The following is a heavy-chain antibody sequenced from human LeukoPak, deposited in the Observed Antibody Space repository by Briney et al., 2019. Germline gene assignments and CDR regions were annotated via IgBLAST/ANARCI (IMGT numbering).Heavy chain of an antibody. J-gene: IGHJ4*02. Sequence: GGSLRLSCAASGFTFSSYGMHWVRQAPGKGLEWVAVIWYDGSNKYYADSVKGRFTISRDNCKNTLYLQMNSLRAEDTAVYYCAQDWDGSLSLDSWGQEPLVTASS. CDR3: AQDWDGSLSLDS. D-gene: IGHD1-26*01. V-gene: IGHV3-33*06. CDR1: GFTFSSYG. CDR2: IWYDGSNK.